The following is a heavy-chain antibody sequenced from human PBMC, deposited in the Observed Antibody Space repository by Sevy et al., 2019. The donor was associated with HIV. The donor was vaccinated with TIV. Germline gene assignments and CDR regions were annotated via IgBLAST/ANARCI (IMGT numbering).Heavy chain of an antibody. J-gene: IGHJ4*02. CDR1: GYTLTQFS. CDR2: FDPEADET. Sequence: ASVKVSCKVSGYTLTQFSMHWVRQAPGKGLEWMATFDPEADETIYAQRLQGRVTMTEDTSTDTAYMELSSLRSDDTAVYYCAVTKDYYDSSGYPFDYWGQGSLVTVSS. CDR3: AVTKDYYDSSGYPFDY. V-gene: IGHV1-24*01. D-gene: IGHD3-22*01.